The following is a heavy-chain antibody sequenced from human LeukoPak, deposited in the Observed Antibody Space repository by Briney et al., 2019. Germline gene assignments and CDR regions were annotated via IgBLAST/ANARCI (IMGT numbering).Heavy chain of an antibody. J-gene: IGHJ6*02. D-gene: IGHD3-9*01. CDR2: MNPNSGNT. CDR1: GYTFTSYD. CDR3: ARAAFDWFGMDV. V-gene: IGHV1-8*01. Sequence: ASVKVSCKASGYTFTSYDINWVRQATGQGLEWMGWMNPNSGNTGYAQKFQGRVTMTRNTSISTAYMELSSLRSEDTAVYYCARAAFDWFGMDVWGQGTTVTVSS.